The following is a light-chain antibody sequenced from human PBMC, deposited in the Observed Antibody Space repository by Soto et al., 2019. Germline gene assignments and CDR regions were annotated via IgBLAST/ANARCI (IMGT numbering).Light chain of an antibody. V-gene: IGKV1-5*03. J-gene: IGKJ4*01. CDR1: QSISNW. CDR2: KAS. CDR3: QQYNGYRLA. Sequence: DIQRTQSPSSLSASVGDRVTYTGRASQSISNWLALYKQKPGKAPKLLIYKASTLESGVPSRFSGSGSGTEFTLTISSLQADDFAIYYCQQYNGYRLAFGGGTKVDIK.